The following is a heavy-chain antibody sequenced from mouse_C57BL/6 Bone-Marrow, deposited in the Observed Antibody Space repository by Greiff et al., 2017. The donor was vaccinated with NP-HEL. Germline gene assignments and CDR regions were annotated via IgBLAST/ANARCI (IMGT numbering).Heavy chain of an antibody. J-gene: IGHJ4*01. Sequence: QVQLQQSGAELVMPGASVKLSCKASGYTFTSYWMHWVKQRPGQGLEWIGEIDPSDSYTNYNQKFKGKSTLTVDKSSSTSYMQLSSLTSEDSAVYYCARSGAGAIDYWCQGTSVPVSS. CDR1: GYTFTSYW. D-gene: IGHD3-3*01. CDR3: ARSGAGAIDY. V-gene: IGHV1-69*01. CDR2: IDPSDSYT.